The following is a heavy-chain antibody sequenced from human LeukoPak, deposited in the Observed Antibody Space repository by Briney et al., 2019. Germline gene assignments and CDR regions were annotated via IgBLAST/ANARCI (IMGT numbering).Heavy chain of an antibody. CDR3: AREAVVPAAKGDY. V-gene: IGHV1-18*01. J-gene: IGHJ4*02. D-gene: IGHD2-2*01. CDR2: ISAYNGDT. CDR1: GYAFTNYG. Sequence: ASVKVSCKASGYAFTNYGISWVRQAPGQGLEWMGWISAYNGDTNYAQKFQGRVTMTRDTSTSTAYMELRSLRSDDTAVYYCAREAVVPAAKGDYWGQGTLVTVSS.